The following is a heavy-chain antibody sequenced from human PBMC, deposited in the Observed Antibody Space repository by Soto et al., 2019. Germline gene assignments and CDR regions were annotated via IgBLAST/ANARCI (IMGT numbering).Heavy chain of an antibody. J-gene: IGHJ4*02. V-gene: IGHV1-46*01. CDR2: MNPSDGST. CDR1: GYTFTNYY. D-gene: IGHD3-10*01. Sequence: ASVKVACKASGYTFTNYYMHWVRQAPGQGLEWMGIMNPSDGSTSYLQKFQGRVTTTRDTSTSTVHMELSSLRSDDTAMHYCARGQIRSPWTPGNYWGQGILVTVSS. CDR3: ARGQIRSPWTPGNY.